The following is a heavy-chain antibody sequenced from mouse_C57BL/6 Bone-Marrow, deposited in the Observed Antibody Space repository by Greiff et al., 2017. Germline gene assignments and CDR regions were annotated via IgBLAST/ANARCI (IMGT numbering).Heavy chain of an antibody. V-gene: IGHV5-6*01. D-gene: IGHD2-4*01. J-gene: IGHJ2*01. CDR3: ARNGGLRPLDY. Sequence: EVKVVESGGDLVKPGGSLKLSCAASGFTFSSYGMSWVRQTPDKRLEWVATISSGGSYTYYPDSVKGRFTISRDNAKNTLYLQMSSLKSEDTAMYYCARNGGLRPLDYWGQGTTLTVSS. CDR1: GFTFSSYG. CDR2: ISSGGSYT.